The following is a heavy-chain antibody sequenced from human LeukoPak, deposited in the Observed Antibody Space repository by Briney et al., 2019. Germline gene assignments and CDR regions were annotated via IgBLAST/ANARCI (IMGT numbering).Heavy chain of an antibody. Sequence: PGGSLRLSCAASGFTVSNHYMPWVRRAPGKGLEWVSLIYSGGSTYYADSVKGRFTISRDNSKNTLYLQMNSLRAEDTAVYYCAAYSSCDYWGQGTLVTVSS. CDR2: IYSGGST. V-gene: IGHV3-53*01. CDR3: AAYSSCDY. CDR1: GFTVSNHY. D-gene: IGHD6-6*01. J-gene: IGHJ4*02.